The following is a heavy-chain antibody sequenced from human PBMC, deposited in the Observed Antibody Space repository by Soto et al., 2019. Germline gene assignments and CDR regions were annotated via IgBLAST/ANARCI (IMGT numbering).Heavy chain of an antibody. CDR2: ISSSSSYI. J-gene: IGHJ3*02. D-gene: IGHD2-15*01. CDR1: GFTFSSYS. Sequence: PGGSLRLSCAASGFTFSSYSMNWVRQAPGKGLEWVSSISSSSSYIYYADSVKGRFTISRDNAKNSLYLQMNSLRAEDTAVYYCARPPVVVAAFDAFDIWGQGTMVTVSS. V-gene: IGHV3-21*01. CDR3: ARPPVVVAAFDAFDI.